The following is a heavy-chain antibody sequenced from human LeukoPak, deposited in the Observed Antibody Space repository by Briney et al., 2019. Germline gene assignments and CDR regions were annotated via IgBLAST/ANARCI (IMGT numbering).Heavy chain of an antibody. CDR3: ARIWGSSWPNWFDP. CDR1: GYTFTGYY. D-gene: IGHD6-13*01. J-gene: IGHJ5*02. V-gene: IGHV1-2*02. CDR2: INPNSGGT. Sequence: EASVKVSCKTSGYTFTGYYMHWVRQAPGQGLEWMGWINPNSGGTNYAQKFQGRVTMTRDTSISTAYMELSRLRSDDTAVYYCARIWGSSWPNWFDPWGQGTLVTVSS.